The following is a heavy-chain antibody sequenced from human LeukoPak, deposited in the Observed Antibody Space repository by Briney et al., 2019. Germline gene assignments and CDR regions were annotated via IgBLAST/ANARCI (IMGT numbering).Heavy chain of an antibody. CDR1: GFTFSSYT. V-gene: IGHV3-21*01. Sequence: GGSLRLSCAASGFTFSSYTMNWVRQAPGKGLEWVSIISSGSSYIHCADSVKGRFTISRDNAKNTLYLQMNSLRAEDTAVYYCARVGGFQDSSGYWGIGAFDIWGQGTMVTVSS. CDR3: ARVGGFQDSSGYWGIGAFDI. CDR2: ISSGSSYI. J-gene: IGHJ3*02. D-gene: IGHD3-22*01.